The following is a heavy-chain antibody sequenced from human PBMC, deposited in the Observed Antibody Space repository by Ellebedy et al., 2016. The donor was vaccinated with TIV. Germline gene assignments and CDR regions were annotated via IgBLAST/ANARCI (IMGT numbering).Heavy chain of an antibody. CDR2: INPDNGVT. Sequence: AASVKVSCKTSGYTFTDYYIHWVRQAPGQGPEWVGWINPDNGVTVYEQKLQGRVTITGDTSISTVYMELSSLRSDDTAIYYCVRDLTNPVTGDYWGQGTLVTVSS. CDR3: VRDLTNPVTGDY. CDR1: GYTFTDYY. V-gene: IGHV1-2*02. J-gene: IGHJ4*02. D-gene: IGHD4-11*01.